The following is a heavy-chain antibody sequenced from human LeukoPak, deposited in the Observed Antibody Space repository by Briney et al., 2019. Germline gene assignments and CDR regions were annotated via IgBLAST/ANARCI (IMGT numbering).Heavy chain of an antibody. V-gene: IGHV3-53*01. CDR3: ARGGDIVGTSRSAFDI. D-gene: IGHD1-26*01. CDR1: GFTVSNNY. Sequence: GGSLRLSCAASGFTVSNNYMSWVRQAPGKGLEWVSLIYSSGSTDYADSVKGRFTISRDNSKNTLYLQMNSLRDGDTAVYYCARGGDIVGTSRSAFDIWGQGTMVTVSS. J-gene: IGHJ3*02. CDR2: IYSSGST.